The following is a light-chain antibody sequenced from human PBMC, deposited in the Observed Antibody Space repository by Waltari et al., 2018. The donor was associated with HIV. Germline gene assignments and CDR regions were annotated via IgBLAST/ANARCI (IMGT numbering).Light chain of an antibody. CDR1: QHVGGNY. CDR2: DAS. CDR3: QQYGSSPLFT. J-gene: IGKJ3*01. Sequence: ETVLTQSPGTMSLSPGERDNLSCRASQHVGGNYLAWYQHRTGQTPRLLIYDASSKATGIPDRFSGSVSGTEFTLTITSLEPEDFAVYYCQQYGSSPLFTFGPGTKVDIK. V-gene: IGKV3-20*01.